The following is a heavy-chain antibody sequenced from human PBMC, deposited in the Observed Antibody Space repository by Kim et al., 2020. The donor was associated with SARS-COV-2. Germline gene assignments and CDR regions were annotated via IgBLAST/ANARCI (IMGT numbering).Heavy chain of an antibody. V-gene: IGHV3-21*04. Sequence: YAASVKRRFTLSRYTAKHSLYLQLNSLGAEDTAVYYCARKSHRYYYGMDVWCQGTTVTVSS. CDR3: ARKSHRYYYGMDV. J-gene: IGHJ6*02.